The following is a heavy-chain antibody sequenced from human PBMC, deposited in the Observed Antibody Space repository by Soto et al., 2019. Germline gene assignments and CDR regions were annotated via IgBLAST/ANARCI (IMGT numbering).Heavy chain of an antibody. CDR3: ARDQSTYYYDSSGYNNWFDP. J-gene: IGHJ5*02. V-gene: IGHV3-30*03. D-gene: IGHD3-22*01. Sequence: GGSLRLSCAASGFTFSSYGMHWVRQAPGKGLEWVAVISYDGSNKYYADSVKGRFTISRDNAKNSLYLQMNSLRAEDTAVYYYARDQSTYYYDSSGYNNWFDPWGQGTLVTVSS. CDR2: ISYDGSNK. CDR1: GFTFSSYG.